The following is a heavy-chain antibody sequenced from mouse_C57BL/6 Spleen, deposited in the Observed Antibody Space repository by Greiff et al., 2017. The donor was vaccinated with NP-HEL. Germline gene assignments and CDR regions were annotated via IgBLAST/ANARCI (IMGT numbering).Heavy chain of an antibody. CDR3: ARGGLITTVDFDY. V-gene: IGHV1-22*01. J-gene: IGHJ2*01. CDR2: INPNNGGT. D-gene: IGHD1-1*01. Sequence: EVQLQQSGPELVKPGASVKMSCKASGYTFTDYNMHWVKQSHGKSLEWIGYINPNNGGTSYNQKFKGKATLTVNKSSSTAYMERRSLTSEDSAVYYGARGGLITTVDFDYWGQGTTLTVSS. CDR1: GYTFTDYN.